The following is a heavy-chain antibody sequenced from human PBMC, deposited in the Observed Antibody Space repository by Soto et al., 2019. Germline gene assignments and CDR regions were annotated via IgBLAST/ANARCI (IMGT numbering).Heavy chain of an antibody. J-gene: IGHJ4*02. CDR3: ARAAFSGSTAVPFDS. Sequence: PSETMSLTCTVSSGSISGYYWSWIRQPPGKGLEWIGYIYYRGSTNYNPSLKSRVTISVDTSKNQFSLKLSSVTAADTAVYYCARAAFSGSTAVPFDSWGQGTLVTVSS. CDR2: IYYRGST. V-gene: IGHV4-59*01. D-gene: IGHD3-10*01. CDR1: SGSISGYY.